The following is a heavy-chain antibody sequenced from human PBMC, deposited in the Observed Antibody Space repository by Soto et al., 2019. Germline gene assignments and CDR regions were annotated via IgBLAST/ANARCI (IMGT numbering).Heavy chain of an antibody. CDR2: IIPIFGTA. CDR3: ARDPILYSSSWYLYY. Sequence: SVKVSCKASGDTFSSYAISWVRQAPGQGLEWMGGIIPIFGTANYAQKFQGRVTITADESTSTAYMELSSLRSEDTAVYYCARDPILYSSSWYLYYWGQGTLVTVSS. D-gene: IGHD6-13*01. V-gene: IGHV1-69*01. J-gene: IGHJ4*02. CDR1: GDTFSSYA.